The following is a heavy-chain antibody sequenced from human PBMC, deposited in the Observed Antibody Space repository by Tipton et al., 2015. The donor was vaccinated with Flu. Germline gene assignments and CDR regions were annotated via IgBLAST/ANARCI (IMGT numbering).Heavy chain of an antibody. J-gene: IGHJ4*02. CDR3: AGRAPAGDFDY. V-gene: IGHV4-31*02. Sequence: TLSLTCTVSGGSISSGGYYWSWIRQHPGKGLEWIGYIYYSGSTNYNPSLKSRVTISVDTSKNQFSLKLSSVTAADTAVYYCAGRAPAGDFDYWGQGTLVTVSS. CDR1: GGSISSGGYY. D-gene: IGHD5-24*01. CDR2: IYYSGST.